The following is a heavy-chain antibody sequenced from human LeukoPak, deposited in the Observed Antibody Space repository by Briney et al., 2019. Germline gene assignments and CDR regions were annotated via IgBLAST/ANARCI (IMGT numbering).Heavy chain of an antibody. CDR1: GYTFSDYY. J-gene: IGHJ4*02. D-gene: IGHD6-13*01. CDR2: INPNSGGT. CDR3: ARDSSWPENYFDY. Sequence: ASVKVSCKASGYTFSDYYMHWVRQAPGQGLEWMGWINPNSGGTNYAQKFQGRVTMTRDTSISTAYMELSRLRSDDTAVYYCARDSSWPENYFDYWGQGTLVTVSS. V-gene: IGHV1-2*02.